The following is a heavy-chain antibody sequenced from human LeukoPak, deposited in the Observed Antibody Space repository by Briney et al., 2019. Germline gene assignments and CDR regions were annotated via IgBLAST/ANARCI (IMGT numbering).Heavy chain of an antibody. Sequence: PGGSLRLSCAASGFTFSSYAMSWVRQAPGKGLEWVSAISGSGGSTYYADSVKGRFTISRDNSKNTLYLQMNSLRAEDMAVYYCAKIPSIVVVPAAHFNWFDPWGQGTLVTVSS. CDR1: GFTFSSYA. CDR3: AKIPSIVVVPAAHFNWFDP. CDR2: ISGSGGST. D-gene: IGHD2-2*01. J-gene: IGHJ5*02. V-gene: IGHV3-23*01.